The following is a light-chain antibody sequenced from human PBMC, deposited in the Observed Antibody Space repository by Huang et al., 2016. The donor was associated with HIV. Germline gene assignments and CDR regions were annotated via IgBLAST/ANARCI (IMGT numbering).Light chain of an antibody. V-gene: IGKV3-20*01. CDR2: DAS. Sequence: EVVLTQSPGTLSLSPGERATLSCRASQSISSNLAWYQHKVGQAPRLLIYDASIRATGIPDRFRGGGSGTDFTLTITRLEPEDFALYYCQQYGTSPITFGQGTRLDIK. J-gene: IGKJ5*01. CDR1: QSISSN. CDR3: QQYGTSPIT.